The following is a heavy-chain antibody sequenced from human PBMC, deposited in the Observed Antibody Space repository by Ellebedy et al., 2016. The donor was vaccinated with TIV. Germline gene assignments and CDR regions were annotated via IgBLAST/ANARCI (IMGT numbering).Heavy chain of an antibody. CDR1: GFGFSSNW. J-gene: IGHJ4*02. CDR2: IKYDGSEK. Sequence: GESLKISCAASGFGFSSNWMAWVRQAAGKGLEAVANIKYDGSEKYYLESVKGRFTIFRDNAKNSLYLQMNSLRADDTAVYYCATDLNWESMWGQGTLVTVSS. V-gene: IGHV3-7*03. D-gene: IGHD7-27*01. CDR3: ATDLNWESM.